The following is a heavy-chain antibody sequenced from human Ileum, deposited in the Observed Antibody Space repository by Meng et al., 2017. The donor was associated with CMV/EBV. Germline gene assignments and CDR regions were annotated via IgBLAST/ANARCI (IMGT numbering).Heavy chain of an antibody. V-gene: IGHV4-61*01. CDR1: GASVNSGTYY. Sequence: SETLSLTCTVSGASVNSGTYYWSWIRQSPGKGLEWFGYIDNRGTTYYNPSLKSRVTIALDTSKNQLFLKLASVTAADTAVYYCARGGSSTRVLWGYWGQGTLVTVSS. D-gene: IGHD2-2*01. J-gene: IGHJ4*02. CDR3: ARGGSSTRVLWGY. CDR2: IDNRGTT.